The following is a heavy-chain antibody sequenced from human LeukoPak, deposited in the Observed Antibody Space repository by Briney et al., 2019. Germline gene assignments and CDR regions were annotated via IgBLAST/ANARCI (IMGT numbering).Heavy chain of an antibody. V-gene: IGHV3-30-3*01. CDR2: ISLDGNNE. J-gene: IGHJ4*01. CDR3: ARDLSGHWTYDY. D-gene: IGHD1-1*01. CDR1: GFTFRNYY. Sequence: PGGSLRPSCAASGFTFRNYYMHWVRQAPGKGLEWVAVISLDGNNEYYADSVKGRFSLSRDNSMNTLYLQLNSPRTEDTAMYYCARDLSGHWTYDYWGQGTLVTVSS.